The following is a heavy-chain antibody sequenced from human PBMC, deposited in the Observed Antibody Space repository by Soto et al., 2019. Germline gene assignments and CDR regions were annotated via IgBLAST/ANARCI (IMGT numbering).Heavy chain of an antibody. CDR2: TSNSAPT. CDR3: ARRYGSCLDY. J-gene: IGHJ4*02. V-gene: IGHV4-59*08. CDR1: GGSISSYH. Sequence: PSETLSLTCTVSGGSISSYHWSWIRQSPGKGLEWIGYTSNSAPTIYNPSLKSRVTISADTSKNQFSLRLSSVTAADTAVYYCARRYGSCLDYWGQGTLVTVSS. D-gene: IGHD5-18*01.